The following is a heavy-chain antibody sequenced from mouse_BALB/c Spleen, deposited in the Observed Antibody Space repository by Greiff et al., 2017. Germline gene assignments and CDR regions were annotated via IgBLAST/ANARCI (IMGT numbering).Heavy chain of an antibody. V-gene: IGHV1-14*01. CDR1: GYTFTSYV. D-gene: IGHD3-1*01. CDR2: INPYNDGT. CDR3: ARAERFSGFAY. Sequence: EVQLHQSGPELVKPGASVKMSCKASGYTFTSYVMHWVKQKPGQGLEWIGYINPYNDGTKYNEKFKGKATLTSDKSSSTAYMELSSLTSEDSAVYYCARAERFSGFAYWGQGTLVTVSA. J-gene: IGHJ3*01.